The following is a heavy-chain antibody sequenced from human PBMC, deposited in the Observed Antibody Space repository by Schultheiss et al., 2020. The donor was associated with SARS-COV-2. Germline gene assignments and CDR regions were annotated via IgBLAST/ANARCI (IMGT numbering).Heavy chain of an antibody. CDR2: IYYSGST. J-gene: IGHJ6*02. V-gene: IGHV4-39*07. CDR3: AREHMRQWLGDYYYYGMDV. D-gene: IGHD6-19*01. CDR1: GGSISSGDYY. Sequence: SQTLSLTCTVSGGSISSGDYYWSWIRQPPGKGLEWIGSIYYSGSTYYNPSLKSRVTISVDTSKNQFSLKLSSVTAADTAVYYCAREHMRQWLGDYYYYGMDVWGQGTTVTVSS.